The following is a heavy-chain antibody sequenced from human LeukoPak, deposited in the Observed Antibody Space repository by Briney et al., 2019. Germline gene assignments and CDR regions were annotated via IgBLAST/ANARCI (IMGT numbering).Heavy chain of an antibody. V-gene: IGHV1-69*13. J-gene: IGHJ3*02. CDR2: IIPIFGTA. Sequence: SVKVSCKASGGTFSSYAISWVRQAPGQGLEWMGGIIPIFGTANYAQKFQGRVTITADESTSTAYMELSSLRSEDTAVYYCARSWGDIVVVPAAMGDAFDIWGQGTMVTVSS. D-gene: IGHD2-2*01. CDR1: GGTFSSYA. CDR3: ARSWGDIVVVPAAMGDAFDI.